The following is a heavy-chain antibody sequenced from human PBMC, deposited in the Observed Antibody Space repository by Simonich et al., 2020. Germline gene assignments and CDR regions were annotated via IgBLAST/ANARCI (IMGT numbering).Heavy chain of an antibody. CDR2: LKQEEREK. V-gene: IGHV3-7*01. J-gene: IGHJ6*03. CDR1: GFTFSSSW. D-gene: IGHD7-27*01. CDR3: ARDGLGTAYYYYMDV. Sequence: EVQLVESGGGLVQPGGSLRLSCAASGFTFSSSWMCWVRQAPGKGLEWVANLKQEEREKNYVDSVKGRFTIARDNAKNSLYLQMNSLRAEDTAVYYCARDGLGTAYYYYMDVWGKGTTVTVSS.